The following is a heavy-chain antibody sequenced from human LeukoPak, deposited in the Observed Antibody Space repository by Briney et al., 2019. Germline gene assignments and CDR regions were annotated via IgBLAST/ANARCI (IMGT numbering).Heavy chain of an antibody. Sequence: SETLSLTCTVSGGSISNSNYYWGWIRQPPGKGLEWIGNIYYSGSTYYNASLKSRVTISVDTSKNQFSLGLSSVTASDTAVYFCASLLNGGVAHWFDPWGQGILVTVSS. J-gene: IGHJ5*02. CDR3: ASLLNGGVAHWFDP. CDR2: IYYSGST. D-gene: IGHD7-27*01. CDR1: GGSISNSNYY. V-gene: IGHV4-39*01.